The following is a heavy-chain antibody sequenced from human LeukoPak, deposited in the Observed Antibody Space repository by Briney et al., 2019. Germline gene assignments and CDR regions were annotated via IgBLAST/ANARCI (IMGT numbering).Heavy chain of an antibody. D-gene: IGHD3/OR15-3a*01. J-gene: IGHJ4*02. CDR3: AKGTGAYGHPTSPLFDF. V-gene: IGHV3-30*18. CDR2: VSADGSER. CDR1: GFTFSSYA. Sequence: GGSLRLSCAASGFTFSSYAMSWVRQTPGRGLEWVAVVSADGSERYYAQFVKGRFTISRDNSKNTLFLEMSSLRTEDTAVYYCAKGTGAYGHPTSPLFDFWGQGTLVTVSS.